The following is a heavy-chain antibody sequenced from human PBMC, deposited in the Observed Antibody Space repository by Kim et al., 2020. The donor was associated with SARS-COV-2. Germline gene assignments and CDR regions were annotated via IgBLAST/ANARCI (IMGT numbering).Heavy chain of an antibody. D-gene: IGHD4-17*01. Sequence: PSLKSRVTISVDTSKNQFSLKLSSVTAADTAVYYCARGGRDYWDAFDIWGQGTMVTVSS. J-gene: IGHJ3*02. V-gene: IGHV4-59*09. CDR3: ARGGRDYWDAFDI.